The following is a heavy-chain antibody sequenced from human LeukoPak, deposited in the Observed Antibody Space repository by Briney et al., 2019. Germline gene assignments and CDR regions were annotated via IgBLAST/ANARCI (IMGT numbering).Heavy chain of an antibody. CDR1: GGSISSSSHF. CDR3: VRYVVSGSGIYYFDY. V-gene: IGHV4-39*01. Sequence: SETLSLTCTVSGGSISSSSHFWSWLRQPPGKGLEWIASINYSGSTYYNPSLKSRVTVSVDTSKNQFSLKLSSVTAADTAVFYCVRYVVSGSGIYYFDYWGQGTLVTVSS. D-gene: IGHD3-10*01. J-gene: IGHJ4*02. CDR2: INYSGST.